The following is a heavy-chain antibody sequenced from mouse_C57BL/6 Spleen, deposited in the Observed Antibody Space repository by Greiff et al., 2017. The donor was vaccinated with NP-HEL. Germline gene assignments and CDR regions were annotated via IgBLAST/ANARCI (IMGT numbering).Heavy chain of an antibody. Sequence: VQLQQSGAELVRPGASVKLSCTASGFNIKDDYMHWVKQRPEQGLEWIGWIDPENGDTEYASKFQGKATITADTSSNTAYLQLSSLTSEDTAVYYCTTHSRYYYAMDYWGQGTSVTVSS. D-gene: IGHD6-1*01. CDR2: IDPENGDT. J-gene: IGHJ4*01. CDR1: GFNIKDDY. CDR3: TTHSRYYYAMDY. V-gene: IGHV14-4*01.